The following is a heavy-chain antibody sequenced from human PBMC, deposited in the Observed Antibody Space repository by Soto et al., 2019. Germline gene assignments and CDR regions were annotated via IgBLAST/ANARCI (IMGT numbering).Heavy chain of an antibody. J-gene: IGHJ3*02. D-gene: IGHD3-22*01. CDR1: GYTFGHFY. Sequence: QVQLVQSGAEVKRPGDSVKVSCQASGYTFGHFYITWVRQAPGQGLEWMGAISPHNRNTNYAEKFRGRVTMTTDTSTTTAYMGLRSLRSDDTAVYYCARGINDYYDGTGPSWDDAFDIWGQGTMVTVSS. CDR3: ARGINDYYDGTGPSWDDAFDI. V-gene: IGHV1-18*01. CDR2: ISPHNRNT.